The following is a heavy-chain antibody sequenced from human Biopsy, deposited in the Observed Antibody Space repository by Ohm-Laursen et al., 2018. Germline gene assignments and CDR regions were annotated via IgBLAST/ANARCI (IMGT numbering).Heavy chain of an antibody. J-gene: IGHJ6*02. D-gene: IGHD5-24*01. V-gene: IGHV4-59*01. CDR2: IYYSGST. Sequence: GTLSLTCSVSGGSISSDYWSWIRQTPGKGLEWIGYIYYSGSTNYNPSLKSRVTISVDTSKNQFSLRLNSVTAADTAVYYCARATISTGWPYYYFYGMDVWGQGTTVTVSS. CDR3: ARATISTGWPYYYFYGMDV. CDR1: GGSISSDY.